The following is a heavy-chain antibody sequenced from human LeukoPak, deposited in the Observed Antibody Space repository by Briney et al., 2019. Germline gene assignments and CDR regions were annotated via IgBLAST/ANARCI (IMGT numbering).Heavy chain of an antibody. CDR3: ATSLDGSGTEPRAEYFQH. J-gene: IGHJ1*01. CDR2: ISGSGGST. V-gene: IGHV3-23*01. D-gene: IGHD3-10*01. Sequence: PGGSLRLSCAASGFTFSSYAMSWVRQAPGKGLEWVSAISGSGGSTYYADSVKGRFTISRDNSKNTLYLQMNSLRAEDTAVYYCATSLDGSGTEPRAEYFQHWGQGTLVTVSS. CDR1: GFTFSSYA.